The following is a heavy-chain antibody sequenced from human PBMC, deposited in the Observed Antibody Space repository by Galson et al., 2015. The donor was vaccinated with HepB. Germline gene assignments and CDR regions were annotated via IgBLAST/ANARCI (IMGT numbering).Heavy chain of an antibody. CDR2: IRSKPNNYAT. CDR3: IRAGGAVAGTWVAY. CDR1: GFTFRDFA. D-gene: IGHD6-19*01. V-gene: IGHV3-73*01. Sequence: SLRLSCAASGFTFRDFAMHWVRQASGKGLEWVGHIRSKPNNYATAYAESVKGRFTISRDDSKNTAYLQMNSLKTEDTAMYYCIRAGGAVAGTWVAYWGQGTLVTVSS. J-gene: IGHJ4*02.